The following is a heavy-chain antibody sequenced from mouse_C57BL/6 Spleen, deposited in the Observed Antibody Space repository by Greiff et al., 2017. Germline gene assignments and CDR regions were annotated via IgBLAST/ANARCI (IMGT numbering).Heavy chain of an antibody. Sequence: EVKLQESGPELVKPGASVKISCKASGYSFTDYNMNWVKQSNGRSLEWIGVINPNYGSTSYNQKFKGKATLTVDQSSSTAYMQLNSLTSEDSAVYYCARFDSYARDYWGQGTSVTVSS. CDR2: INPNYGST. CDR3: ARFDSYARDY. CDR1: GYSFTDYN. V-gene: IGHV1-39*01. J-gene: IGHJ4*01.